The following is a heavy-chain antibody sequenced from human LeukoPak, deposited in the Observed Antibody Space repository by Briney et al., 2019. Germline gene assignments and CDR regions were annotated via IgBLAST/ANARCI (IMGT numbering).Heavy chain of an antibody. D-gene: IGHD4-11*01. V-gene: IGHV4-59*01. CDR2: IYYSGRT. CDR3: AGGFYSPHY. CDR1: GGSISSDY. Sequence: SETLSLTCTVSGGSISSDYWSWIRQPPGKGLEWIGYIYYSGRTYYNPSLKSRITISVDTSKNQFSLKLSSVTAADTAVYYCAGGFYSPHYRGQGTLVSVSS. J-gene: IGHJ4*02.